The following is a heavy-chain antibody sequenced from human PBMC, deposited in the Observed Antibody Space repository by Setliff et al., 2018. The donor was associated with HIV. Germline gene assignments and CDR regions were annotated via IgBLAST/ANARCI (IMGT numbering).Heavy chain of an antibody. D-gene: IGHD2-15*01. V-gene: IGHV3-48*03. CDR2: ITSTGSTI. Sequence: GGSLRLSCAASGFTFSIYEMNWVRQAPGKGLEWVSYITSTGSTIYYADSVKGRFTLSRDNSKNTLYLQMNGLRVEDTAVYYCAKDGISGGAYPPYYLDYWGHGTLVTVSS. CDR3: AKDGISGGAYPPYYLDY. CDR1: GFTFSIYE. J-gene: IGHJ4*01.